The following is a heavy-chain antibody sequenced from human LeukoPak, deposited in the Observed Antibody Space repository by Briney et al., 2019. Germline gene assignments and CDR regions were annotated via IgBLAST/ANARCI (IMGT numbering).Heavy chain of an antibody. J-gene: IGHJ4*02. V-gene: IGHV1-2*06. Sequence: ASVKVSCKASGYTLTDYYMHWVRQAPGQGLEWMGRINPNSGGTNYAQKFQGRVTMTRDTSISTVYMELSRLRSDDTAVYYCTSGSYYYFDYWGQGTLVTVSS. CDR3: TSGSYYYFDY. D-gene: IGHD1-26*01. CDR1: GYTLTDYY. CDR2: INPNSGGT.